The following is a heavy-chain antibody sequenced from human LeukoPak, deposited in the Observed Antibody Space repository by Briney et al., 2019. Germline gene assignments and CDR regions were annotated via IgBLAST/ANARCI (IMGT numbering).Heavy chain of an antibody. J-gene: IGHJ4*02. D-gene: IGHD3-10*01. Sequence: SETLSLTCAVYGGSFSGYYWSWIRQPPGKGLEWIGEINHSGSTNYNPSLKSRVTISVDTSKNQFSLKLSSVTAADTAVYYCARDQGRTGHFDYWGQGTLVTVSS. CDR1: GGSFSGYY. V-gene: IGHV4-34*01. CDR2: INHSGST. CDR3: ARDQGRTGHFDY.